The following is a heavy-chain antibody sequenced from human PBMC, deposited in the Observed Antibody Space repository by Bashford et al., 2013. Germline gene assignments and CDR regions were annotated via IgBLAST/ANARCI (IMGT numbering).Heavy chain of an antibody. CDR2: ISYDGSNK. V-gene: IGHV3-30-3*01. CDR3: ARDGAGPQDWYFGL. J-gene: IGHJ2*01. D-gene: IGHD6-19*01. Sequence: GSLRLSCAASGFTFSSYAMHWVRQAPGKGLEWVAVISYDGSNKYYADSVKGRFTISRDNSKNTLYLQMNSLTVEDTAVYFCARDGAGPQDWYFGLWGRGTLVTVSS. CDR1: GFTFSSYA.